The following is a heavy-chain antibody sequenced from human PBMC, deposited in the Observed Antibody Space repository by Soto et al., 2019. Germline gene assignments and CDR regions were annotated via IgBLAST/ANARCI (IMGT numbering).Heavy chain of an antibody. CDR3: AKAGILGSSWSFDY. Sequence: PGGSLRLSCAASGFTFSSYAMSWVRQAPGKGLEWVSAISGSGGSTYYADSVKGRFTISRDNSKNTPYLQMNSLRAEDTAVYYCAKAGILGSSWSFDYWGQGTLVTVSS. D-gene: IGHD6-13*01. V-gene: IGHV3-23*01. J-gene: IGHJ4*02. CDR1: GFTFSSYA. CDR2: ISGSGGST.